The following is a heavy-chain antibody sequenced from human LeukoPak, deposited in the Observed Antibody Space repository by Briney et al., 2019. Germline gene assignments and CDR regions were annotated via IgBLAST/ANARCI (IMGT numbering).Heavy chain of an antibody. J-gene: IGHJ6*02. D-gene: IGHD6-13*01. V-gene: IGHV1-18*01. CDR1: GYTFTSYG. CDR2: ISAYNGKT. CDR3: ASDYSSSWYGTDYYYYGMDV. Sequence: ASVKVSCKASGYTFTSYGISWVRQAPGQGLEWMGWISAYNGKTNYAQKLQGRVTMTTDTSTSTAYMELRSLRSDDTAVYYCASDYSSSWYGTDYYYYGMDVWGQGTTVTVSS.